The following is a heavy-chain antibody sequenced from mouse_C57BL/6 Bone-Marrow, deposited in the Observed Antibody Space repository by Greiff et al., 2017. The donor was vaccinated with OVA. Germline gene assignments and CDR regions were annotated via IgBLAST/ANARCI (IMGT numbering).Heavy chain of an antibody. CDR3: TPHGSSPWFAH. V-gene: IGHV14-4*01. CDR2: IDPENGDT. CDR1: GFNIKDDY. J-gene: IGHJ3*01. D-gene: IGHD1-1*01. Sequence: EVQLQQSGAELVRPGASVKLSCTASGFNIKDDYMHWVKQRPEQGLEWIGWIDPENGDTEYASKFQGKATITADTSSNTAYLQLSSLTSEDTAVYYCTPHGSSPWFAHWGQGTLVTVSA.